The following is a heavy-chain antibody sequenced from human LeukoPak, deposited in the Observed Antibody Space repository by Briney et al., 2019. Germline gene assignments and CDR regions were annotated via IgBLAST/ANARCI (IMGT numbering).Heavy chain of an antibody. Sequence: QPGGALRLSCAASGFTVSSNFMSWVRQAPGRGLEWVSVFYSGDNTYYADSVKGRFTISRDSSKNTLFLQMNRLRVEHTAVYFCARGFTLEYWGQGTLVTVSS. J-gene: IGHJ4*02. CDR2: FYSGDNT. CDR3: ARGFTLEY. V-gene: IGHV3-66*01. CDR1: GFTVSSNF. D-gene: IGHD1-1*01.